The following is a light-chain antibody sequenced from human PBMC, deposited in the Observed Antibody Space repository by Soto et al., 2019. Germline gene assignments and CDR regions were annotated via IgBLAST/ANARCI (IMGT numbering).Light chain of an antibody. CDR1: QSVSNYY. Sequence: EIVLTQSPGTLSLSPGERATLSCRASQSVSNYYLTWYQQKPGQAPRLLIYGASSRATGIPDRFSGSGSGRDFTLTISRLEPEDFAVYYCQQYGSSPLTFGGGTKVEIK. CDR2: GAS. CDR3: QQYGSSPLT. J-gene: IGKJ4*01. V-gene: IGKV3-20*01.